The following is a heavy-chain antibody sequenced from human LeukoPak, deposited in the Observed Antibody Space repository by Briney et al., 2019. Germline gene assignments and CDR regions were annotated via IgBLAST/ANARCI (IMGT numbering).Heavy chain of an antibody. CDR3: ARDLSSRGVISLDY. D-gene: IGHD3-10*01. CDR1: GGSISNYY. J-gene: IGHJ4*02. CDR2: IYSDGRT. V-gene: IGHV4-4*07. Sequence: SETLSLTCTVSGGSISNYYWSWIRQPAGKGLEWIGRIYSDGRTNYDLSLSSRLAMSVDTSKNQFSLKLSSVTAADTAVYYCARDLSSRGVISLDYWGQGTLVTISS.